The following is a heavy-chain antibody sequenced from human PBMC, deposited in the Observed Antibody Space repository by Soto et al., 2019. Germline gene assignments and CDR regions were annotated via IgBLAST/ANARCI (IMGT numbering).Heavy chain of an antibody. CDR1: GFTFSSYA. V-gene: IGHV3-23*01. CDR3: AKGTTPMATIPAWVGY. J-gene: IGHJ4*02. D-gene: IGHD5-12*01. Sequence: VQLLESGGGLVQPGGSLRLSCAASGFTFSSYAMSWVRQAPGKGLEWVSAISGSGGSTYYADSVKGRFTISRDNSKNTRYLQMNSRRAEDTAVYYCAKGTTPMATIPAWVGYWGQGTLVTVSS. CDR2: ISGSGGST.